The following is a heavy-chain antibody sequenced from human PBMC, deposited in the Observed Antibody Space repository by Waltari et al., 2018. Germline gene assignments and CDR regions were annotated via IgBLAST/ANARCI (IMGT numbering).Heavy chain of an antibody. D-gene: IGHD6-13*01. CDR1: GFTFSGST. Sequence: EVQVVESGGGLVQPGGSLKLSCATSGFTFSGSTIHWVRQTSGKGRELIGRIRSKPNNYAKRYTASVEGRFTISRDDSENTAYLQMSSLMTEDTAVYYCTGGAVTGTDFWGQGTLVTVSS. J-gene: IGHJ4*02. CDR2: IRSKPNNYAK. CDR3: TGGAVTGTDF. V-gene: IGHV3-73*01.